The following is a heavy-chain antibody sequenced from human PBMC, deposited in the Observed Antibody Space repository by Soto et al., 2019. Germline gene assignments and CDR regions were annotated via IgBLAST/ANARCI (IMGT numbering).Heavy chain of an antibody. CDR1: GFTFSSYW. CDR3: ARGRHAYGNNSDFDY. Sequence: EVQLVESGGGLVQPGGSLRLSCAASGFTFSSYWMHWVRQAPGKGLVWVSRINSDESSTSYADSVKGRFTISRDKAKNTLYLQMNSLRAEDTAVYYCARGRHAYGNNSDFDYWDQGTLVTVSS. V-gene: IGHV3-74*01. D-gene: IGHD4-17*01. J-gene: IGHJ4*02. CDR2: INSDESST.